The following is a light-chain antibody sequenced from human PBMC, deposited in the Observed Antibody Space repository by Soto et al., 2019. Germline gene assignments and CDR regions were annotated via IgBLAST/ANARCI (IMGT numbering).Light chain of an antibody. CDR1: KLGNEY. Sequence: SYELTQPPSVSVSPGQTASITCSGDKLGNEYVFWYQQRPGQSPVLVIYQHSMRPSGIPARFSGSTSGNTATLTISGTQTVDEADYYCQACDSSIAVFGGGTQLTVL. J-gene: IGLJ3*02. CDR2: QHS. V-gene: IGLV3-1*01. CDR3: QACDSSIAV.